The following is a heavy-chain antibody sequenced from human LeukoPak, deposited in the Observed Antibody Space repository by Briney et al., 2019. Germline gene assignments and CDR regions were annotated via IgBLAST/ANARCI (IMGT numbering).Heavy chain of an antibody. Sequence: PSETLSLTCTVSGGSISSGSYYWSWIRQPPGKGLEWIGYIYYSGSTNYNPSLKSRVTISLDTSKNQFSLNLSSVTAADTAVYYCARAQPYDSSGYPAYYFDYWGQGTLVTVSS. CDR3: ARAQPYDSSGYPAYYFDY. CDR2: IYYSGST. J-gene: IGHJ4*02. V-gene: IGHV4-61*01. D-gene: IGHD3-22*01. CDR1: GGSISSGSYY.